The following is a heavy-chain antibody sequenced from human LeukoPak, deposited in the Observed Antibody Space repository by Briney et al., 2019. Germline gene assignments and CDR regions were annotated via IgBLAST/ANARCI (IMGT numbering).Heavy chain of an antibody. J-gene: IGHJ6*04. CDR1: GGSFSGYY. CDR3: ARGRYYYGMDV. Sequence: PSETLSLTCAVYGGSFSGYYWSWIRQPPGKGLERIGEINHSGSTNYNPSLKSRVTISVDTSKNQFSLKLCSVTAADTAVYYCARGRYYYGMDVWGKGTTVTVSS. V-gene: IGHV4-34*01. CDR2: INHSGST.